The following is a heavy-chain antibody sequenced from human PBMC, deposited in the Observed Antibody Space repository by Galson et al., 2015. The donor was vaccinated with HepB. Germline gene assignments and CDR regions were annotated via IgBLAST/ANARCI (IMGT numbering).Heavy chain of an antibody. V-gene: IGHV3-23*01. Sequence: SLRLSCAASGFTFDDYAMHWVRQAPGKGLEWVSGISDTGSSTYYTDSVKGRFTISRDNSKDTLFLQMDSLRAEDTAVYYCGKGMVTLRYCSDYWGQGTLVTVSS. CDR3: GKGMVTLRYCSDY. J-gene: IGHJ4*02. CDR1: GFTFDDYA. D-gene: IGHD4-23*01. CDR2: ISDTGSST.